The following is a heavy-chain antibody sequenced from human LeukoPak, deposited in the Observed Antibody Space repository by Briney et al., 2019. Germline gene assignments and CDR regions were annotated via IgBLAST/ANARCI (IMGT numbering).Heavy chain of an antibody. J-gene: IGHJ5*02. D-gene: IGHD6-19*01. Sequence: PGGSLRLSCAASGLTVSSNYMSWVRQAPGKGLEWGSLIYSGGSTYYADSVKGRFTISRDNSKNTLYLQMNSLRAEDTAVYYCARNSYSSGWYNWFDPWGQGTLVTVSS. CDR2: IYSGGST. CDR1: GLTVSSNY. CDR3: ARNSYSSGWYNWFDP. V-gene: IGHV3-66*01.